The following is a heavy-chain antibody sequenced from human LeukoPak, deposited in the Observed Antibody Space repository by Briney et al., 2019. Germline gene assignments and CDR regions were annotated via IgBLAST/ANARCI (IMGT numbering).Heavy chain of an antibody. CDR2: IYYSGST. J-gene: IGHJ5*02. CDR1: GGSISSYY. Sequence: SETLSLTCTVSGGSISSYYWSWIRQPPGKGLEWIGYIYYSGSTNYNPSLKSRVTISVDTSKNQFSLKVNSVTAADTAFYYCARAYSSSWYWNWFDPWGQGTLVTVSS. CDR3: ARAYSSSWYWNWFDP. D-gene: IGHD6-13*01. V-gene: IGHV4-59*08.